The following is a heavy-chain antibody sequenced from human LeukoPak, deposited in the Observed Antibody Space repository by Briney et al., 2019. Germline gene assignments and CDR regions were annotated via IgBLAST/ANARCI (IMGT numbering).Heavy chain of an antibody. CDR2: VNSDGSTR. J-gene: IGHJ4*02. D-gene: IGHD4-11*01. Sequence: PGGSLRLSCAASGFTFSSYWMHWVRQAPGKGLVWVSRVNSDGSTRSYADSVKGRFTISRDDAKNTLYLQMNSLRAEDTAVYYCARGYINYPDYWGQGTLVTVSS. V-gene: IGHV3-74*01. CDR1: GFTFSSYW. CDR3: ARGYINYPDY.